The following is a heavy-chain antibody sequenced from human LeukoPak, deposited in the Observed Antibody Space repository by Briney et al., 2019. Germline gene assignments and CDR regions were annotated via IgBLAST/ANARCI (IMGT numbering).Heavy chain of an antibody. CDR2: VDPEDGET. CDR3: ATGSNIGAMVVTIASAFDI. D-gene: IGHD4-23*01. J-gene: IGHJ3*02. Sequence: ASVKISCKVSGYTFTDYYMHWMQQAPGKGLEWMGLVDPEDGETIYAEKFQGRVTITADTSTDTAYMELSSLRSEDTAVYYCATGSNIGAMVVTIASAFDIWGQGTMVTVSS. V-gene: IGHV1-69-2*01. CDR1: GYTFTDYY.